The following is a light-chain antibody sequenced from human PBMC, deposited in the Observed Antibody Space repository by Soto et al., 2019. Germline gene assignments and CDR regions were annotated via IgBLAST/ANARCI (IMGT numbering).Light chain of an antibody. CDR2: DAS. CDR3: QQRSIWPPWT. J-gene: IGKJ5*01. CDR1: QSVSNF. V-gene: IGKV3-11*01. Sequence: EIVMTQSPDTLSLSPGERATLTCRASQSVSNFLAWYQHKPGQAPRLLIYDASIRATGVPARFSGSGSGTDLSLTISSLEPEDFAIYYCQQRSIWPPWTFGQGTRLEIK.